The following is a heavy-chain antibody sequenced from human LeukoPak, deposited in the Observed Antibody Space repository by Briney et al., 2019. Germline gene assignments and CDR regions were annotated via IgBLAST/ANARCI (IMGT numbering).Heavy chain of an antibody. V-gene: IGHV1-3*01. J-gene: IGHJ6*02. Sequence: GASVKVSCKASGYTFTSYAMHWVRQAPGQRLGWMGWINAGNGNTKYSQKFQGRVTITRDTSASTAYMELSSLRSEDTAVYYCAREDIVVVPAALLPYYYYGMDVWGQGTTVTVSS. CDR1: GYTFTSYA. CDR2: INAGNGNT. CDR3: AREDIVVVPAALLPYYYYGMDV. D-gene: IGHD2-2*01.